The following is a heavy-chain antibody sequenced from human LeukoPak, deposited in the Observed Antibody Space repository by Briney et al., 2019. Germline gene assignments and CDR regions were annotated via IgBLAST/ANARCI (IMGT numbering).Heavy chain of an antibody. V-gene: IGHV3-23*01. CDR2: ISGSGGST. CDR3: AREESGISIFGVVIF. Sequence: GGSLRLSCAASGFTFSSYGMSWVRQAPGKGLEWVSAISGSGGSTYYADSVKGRFTISRDNSKNTLYLQMNSLGAEDTAVYYCAREESGISIFGVVIFWGQGTLVTVSS. J-gene: IGHJ4*02. CDR1: GFTFSSYG. D-gene: IGHD3-3*01.